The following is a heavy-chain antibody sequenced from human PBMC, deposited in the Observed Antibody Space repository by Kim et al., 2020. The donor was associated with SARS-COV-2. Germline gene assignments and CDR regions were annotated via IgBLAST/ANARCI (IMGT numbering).Heavy chain of an antibody. CDR1: GGSISISRHY. J-gene: IGHJ4*02. D-gene: IGHD1-1*01. V-gene: IGHV4-39*01. Sequence: SETLSLTCTVSGGSISISRHYWAWIRQPPGKGLEWIGSIYYTWTTDYNPSLKSRVTISLDTSKNEFSLKLNSVTAADTAVYYCVAYQYETTYDFWGQGTLVAVSS. CDR2: IYYTWTT. CDR3: VAYQYETTYDF.